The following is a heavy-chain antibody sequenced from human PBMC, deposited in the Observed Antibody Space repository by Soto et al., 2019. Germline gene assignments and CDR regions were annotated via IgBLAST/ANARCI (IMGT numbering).Heavy chain of an antibody. CDR2: IIPIFGTA. CDR3: ARPGYRSRWYGYDYYGMDV. CDR1: GGTFSSYA. D-gene: IGHD6-13*01. V-gene: IGHV1-69*13. Sequence: ASVKVSCKASGGTFSSYAISWVRPAPLQGLEWMVGIIPIFGTANYAQKFQGRVTITADESTSTAYMELSSLRSEDTAVYYCARPGYRSRWYGYDYYGMDVWGQGTTVTVSS. J-gene: IGHJ6*02.